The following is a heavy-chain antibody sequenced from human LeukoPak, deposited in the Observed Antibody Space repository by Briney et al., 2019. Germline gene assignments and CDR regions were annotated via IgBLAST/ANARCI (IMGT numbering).Heavy chain of an antibody. Sequence: GGSLRLSCAASEFSVGSNYMTWVRQAPGKGLEWVSLIYSGGSTYYADSVKGRFTISRDNSKNTLYLQMNSLRAEDTAVYYCAREKLGYCSSTSCSAGGSDYFDYWGQGTLVTVSS. V-gene: IGHV3-66*01. CDR3: AREKLGYCSSTSCSAGGSDYFDY. CDR1: EFSVGSNY. D-gene: IGHD2-2*01. J-gene: IGHJ4*02. CDR2: IYSGGST.